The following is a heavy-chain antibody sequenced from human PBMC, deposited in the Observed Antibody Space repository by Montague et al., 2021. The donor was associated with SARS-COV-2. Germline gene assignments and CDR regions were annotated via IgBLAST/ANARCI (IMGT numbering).Heavy chain of an antibody. CDR3: ARGRIFGPGARGFEH. Sequence: SETLSLTCTVSGGLSNTDPSNSDFWSWIRQTPGKELEWIRWIHYNGYTNYNPSLKSRVTISKDTSKRYFSLRLNFLTATDTAVYYCARGRIFGPGARGFEHWGQGTLVTVAS. CDR1: GGLSNTDPSNSDF. D-gene: IGHD1-26*01. CDR2: IHYNGYT. V-gene: IGHV4-61*03. J-gene: IGHJ4*02.